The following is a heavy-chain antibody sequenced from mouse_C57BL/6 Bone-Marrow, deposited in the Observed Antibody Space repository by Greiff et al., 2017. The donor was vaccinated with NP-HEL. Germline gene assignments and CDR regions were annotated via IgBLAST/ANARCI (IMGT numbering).Heavy chain of an antibody. J-gene: IGHJ2*01. Sequence: QVQLQQSGAELVRPGASVTLSCKASGYTFTDYEMHWVKQTPVHGLEWIGAIDPETGGTAYNQKFKGKAILTADKSSSTAYMELRSLTSEDSAVYYCTNIAYGSWVYFDYWGQGTTLTVSS. D-gene: IGHD1-1*01. CDR2: IDPETGGT. CDR3: TNIAYGSWVYFDY. CDR1: GYTFTDYE. V-gene: IGHV1-15*01.